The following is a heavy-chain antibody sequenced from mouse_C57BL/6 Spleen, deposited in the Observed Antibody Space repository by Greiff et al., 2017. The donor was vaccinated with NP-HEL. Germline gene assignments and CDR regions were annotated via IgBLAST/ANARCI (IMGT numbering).Heavy chain of an antibody. V-gene: IGHV1-52*01. Sequence: QVQLQQPGAELVKPGASVKLSCKASGYTFTSYWMHWVKQRPIQGLEWIGNIDPSDSETHYNQKFKDKATLTVDKSSSTAYMQLSSLTSEDSAVYYCARTITTVVDSFAYWGQGTLVTVSA. CDR1: GYTFTSYW. CDR2: IDPSDSET. D-gene: IGHD1-1*01. CDR3: ARTITTVVDSFAY. J-gene: IGHJ3*01.